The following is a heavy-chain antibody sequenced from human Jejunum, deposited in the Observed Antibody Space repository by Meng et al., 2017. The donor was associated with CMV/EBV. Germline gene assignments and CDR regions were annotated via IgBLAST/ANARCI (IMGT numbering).Heavy chain of an antibody. CDR3: ARRVPGLHYFDY. CDR1: GVSIRSAGYY. V-gene: IGHV4-31*02. CDR2: VYYSGST. Sequence: SGVSIRSAGYYWTWIRHHPGKGLEWIGYVYYSGSTYYNPSLRSRVTISLDTSKNEFSLKLYSVIAADTALYYCARRVPGLHYFDYWGQGSLVTVSS. J-gene: IGHJ4*02. D-gene: IGHD5/OR15-5a*01.